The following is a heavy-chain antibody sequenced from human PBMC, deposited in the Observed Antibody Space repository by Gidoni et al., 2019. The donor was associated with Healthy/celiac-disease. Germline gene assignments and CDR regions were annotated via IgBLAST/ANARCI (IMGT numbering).Heavy chain of an antibody. J-gene: IGHJ6*02. V-gene: IGHV4-34*01. D-gene: IGHD3-10*01. CDR2: INHSGNT. CDR3: ARGVEGSEGYTLYGMDV. CDR1: GGSFSCYY. Sequence: QVQLQQWGAGLLKPSETLSLTCAVYGGSFSCYYWSWIRQPPGKGLAWIGEINHSGNTNYNPSLKSRVTISVDTSKNQFSLKLSSVTAADTAVYYGARGVEGSEGYTLYGMDVWGQGTTVTVSS.